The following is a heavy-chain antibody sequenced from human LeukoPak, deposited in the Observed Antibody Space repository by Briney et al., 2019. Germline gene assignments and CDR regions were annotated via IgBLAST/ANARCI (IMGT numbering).Heavy chain of an antibody. CDR1: GFTFSDYY. D-gene: IGHD3-10*01. CDR3: ARDLCYYGSGSSDY. J-gene: IGHJ4*02. V-gene: IGHV3-11*06. CDR2: ISSSSSYT. Sequence: GGSLRLSCAASGFTFSDYYMSWIRQAPGKGLEWVSYISSSSSYTNYADSVKGRFTISRDNAKNSLYLQMNSLRAEDTAVYYCARDLCYYGSGSSDYWGQGTLVSVSS.